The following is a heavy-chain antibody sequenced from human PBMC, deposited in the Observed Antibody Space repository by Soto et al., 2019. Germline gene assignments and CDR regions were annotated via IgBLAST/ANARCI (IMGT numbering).Heavy chain of an antibody. Sequence: QVQLVQSGPEVKKPGASVKVSCKASGNTFASHGFSWVRQAPGQGLEWMGWISGFNGQTNYALKFQGRVTLTTDTSTSTAYMELRSLSSDDTAVYFCAGVDPRGVVVVLDYWGQGTLVTGTS. CDR2: ISGFNGQT. CDR1: GNTFASHG. J-gene: IGHJ4*02. D-gene: IGHD3-22*01. V-gene: IGHV1-18*01. CDR3: AGVDPRGVVVVLDY.